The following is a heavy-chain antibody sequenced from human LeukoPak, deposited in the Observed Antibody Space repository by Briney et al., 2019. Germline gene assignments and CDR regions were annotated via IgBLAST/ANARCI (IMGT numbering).Heavy chain of an antibody. D-gene: IGHD6-19*01. CDR3: ARRSGIAVAGAFDY. CDR2: IRSDGSLK. Sequence: GGSLRLSCATSGFTLDTYGMHWVRQAPGKGLEWVAFIRSDGSLKYYAGSVKGRFAISRDNSRNILSLEMNSLRAEDTAVYYCARRSGIAVAGAFDYWGQGTLVTVSS. V-gene: IGHV3-30*02. CDR1: GFTLDTYG. J-gene: IGHJ4*02.